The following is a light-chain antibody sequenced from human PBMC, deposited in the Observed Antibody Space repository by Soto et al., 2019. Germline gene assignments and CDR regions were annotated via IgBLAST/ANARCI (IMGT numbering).Light chain of an antibody. J-gene: IGLJ1*01. CDR1: SSDVGGYDR. CDR2: EVI. Sequence: QSALTQPPSVSGSPGQSVTISCTGTSSDVGGYDRVSWYQQPPGTAPKVMIYEVIKRPSGVPDRFSGSKSGNTASLTISGLQPEYEADYYCCSFTSGTTYVFGTGTKLTVL. V-gene: IGLV2-18*02. CDR3: CSFTSGTTYV.